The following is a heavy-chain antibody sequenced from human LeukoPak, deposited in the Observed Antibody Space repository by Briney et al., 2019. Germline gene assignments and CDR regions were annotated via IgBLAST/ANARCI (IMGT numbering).Heavy chain of an antibody. V-gene: IGHV1-46*01. J-gene: IGHJ4*02. CDR2: IHPSGDST. CDR3: ARGIRISNLDY. D-gene: IGHD2-15*01. Sequence: GASVKVSCKVSGYSLSTYCMHWVRQAPGQGLEWMGTIHPSGDSTDYAPKFQGRVTMTRDMSTSTVYMEVSSLRSDDTAVYYCARGIRISNLDYWGQGTLVTVSS. CDR1: GYSLSTYC.